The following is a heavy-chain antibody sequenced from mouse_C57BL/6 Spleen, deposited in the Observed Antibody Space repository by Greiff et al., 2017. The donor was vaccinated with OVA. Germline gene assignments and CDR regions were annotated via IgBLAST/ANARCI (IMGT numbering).Heavy chain of an antibody. CDR3: ARYHYGNYEDYFDY. J-gene: IGHJ2*01. CDR2: IYPGSGNT. CDR1: GYTFTDYY. V-gene: IGHV1-76*01. Sequence: QVQLQQSGAELVRPGASVKLSCKASGYTFTDYYINWVKQRPGQGLEWIARIYPGSGNTYYNEKFKGKATLTAEKSSSTAYMQLSSLTSEDSAVYFCARYHYGNYEDYFDYWGQGTTLTVSS. D-gene: IGHD2-1*01.